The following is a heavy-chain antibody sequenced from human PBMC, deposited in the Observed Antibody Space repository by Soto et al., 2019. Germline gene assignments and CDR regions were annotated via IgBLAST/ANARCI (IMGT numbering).Heavy chain of an antibody. J-gene: IGHJ6*02. CDR1: GYTFTNYW. Sequence: GESLKISCKGSGYTFTNYWIGWVRQMPGKGPEWMGIIYPGDSDTKYNPSFQGQVTISADKSITTTYLQWSSLKASDTAIYYCAASIFYYGMDVCGQGTTVTSP. CDR3: AASIFYYGMDV. CDR2: IYPGDSDT. V-gene: IGHV5-51*01.